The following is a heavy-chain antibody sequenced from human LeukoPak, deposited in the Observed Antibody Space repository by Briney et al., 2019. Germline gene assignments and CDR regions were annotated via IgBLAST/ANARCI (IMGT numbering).Heavy chain of an antibody. CDR2: TNSDGSSI. Sequence: GGSLRLSCAASGFTFSRYWMHWVRQAPGKGLVWVSRTNSDGSSITYADTVKGRFTISRDNAKNILYLKMSSLRPEDTAVYYCASFDFWSGYPFDPWGQGTLVTVSS. V-gene: IGHV3-74*01. D-gene: IGHD3-3*01. CDR1: GFTFSRYW. J-gene: IGHJ5*02. CDR3: ASFDFWSGYPFDP.